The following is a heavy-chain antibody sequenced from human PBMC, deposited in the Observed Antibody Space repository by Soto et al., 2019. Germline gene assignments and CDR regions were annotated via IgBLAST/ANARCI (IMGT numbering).Heavy chain of an antibody. CDR1: GGPISSYY. V-gene: IGHV4-59*01. J-gene: IGHJ6*01. Sequence: SETLSLTCTVSGGPISSYYWSWIRQPPGKGLEWIGYIYYSGSTNYNPSLKSRVTISVDTSKNQLSLKLSSVTAADTAVYYCARVGSSSSWYGGPYYYYGMDVWGQGTTVTVSS. D-gene: IGHD6-13*01. CDR3: ARVGSSSSWYGGPYYYYGMDV. CDR2: IYYSGST.